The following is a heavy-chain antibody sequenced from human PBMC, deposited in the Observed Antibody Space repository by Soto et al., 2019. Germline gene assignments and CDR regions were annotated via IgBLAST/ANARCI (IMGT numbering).Heavy chain of an antibody. CDR2: FDPEAREI. V-gene: IGHV1-24*01. J-gene: IGHJ4*02. Sequence: QLQLRQSGAEVKKPGASLKVSCKVSGYTLSELSMHWVRQAAGKGLEWMGGFDPEAREIVYGQNFQGRVTMTEDRSTDTAYLELSSLTSEDTAVYYCATDLNYMVAGAYYLYYWGQGTAVTVSS. CDR3: ATDLNYMVAGAYYLYY. D-gene: IGHD2-21*01. CDR1: GYTLSELS.